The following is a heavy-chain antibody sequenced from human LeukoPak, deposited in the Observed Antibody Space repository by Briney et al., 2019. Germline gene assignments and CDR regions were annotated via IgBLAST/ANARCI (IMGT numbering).Heavy chain of an antibody. V-gene: IGHV4-39*07. D-gene: IGHD2-8*01. CDR1: GDSISTSSSY. CDR3: ARGNVLMVYAIFDY. Sequence: SETLSLTCSVSGDSISTSSSYWGWIRQPPGKGLEWIGSIYYSGSTYYNPSLKSRVTISVDTSKNQFSLKLSSVTAADTAVYYCARGNVLMVYAIFDYWGQGTLVTVSS. CDR2: IYYSGST. J-gene: IGHJ4*02.